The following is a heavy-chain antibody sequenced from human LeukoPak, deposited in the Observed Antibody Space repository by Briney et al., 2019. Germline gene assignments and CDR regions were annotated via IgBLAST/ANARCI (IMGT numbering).Heavy chain of an antibody. CDR2: ISSSSSYI. CDR3: AREYGDYGNAFDI. J-gene: IGHJ3*02. V-gene: IGHV3-21*01. Sequence: GGSLRLSCAASGFTFSSYSMNWVRQAPGKGLEWVSSISSSSSYIYYADSVKGRFTISRDNSKNTLYLQMNSLRAEDTAVFYCAREYGDYGNAFDIWGQGTMVTVSS. D-gene: IGHD4-17*01. CDR1: GFTFSSYS.